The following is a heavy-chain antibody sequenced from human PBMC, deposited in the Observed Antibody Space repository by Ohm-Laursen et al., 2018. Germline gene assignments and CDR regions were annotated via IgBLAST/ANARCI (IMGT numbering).Heavy chain of an antibody. Sequence: SDTLSLTCTVSGGSISSYYRSWIRQPPGKGLEWIGYIYYSGSTSYNPSLKSRVTMSVDTSKNQFSLKLSSVTAADTAVYYCARDPLHYYDSSGYDYWGQGTLVTVSS. CDR2: IYYSGST. CDR3: ARDPLHYYDSSGYDY. CDR1: GGSISSYY. V-gene: IGHV4-59*12. J-gene: IGHJ4*02. D-gene: IGHD3-22*01.